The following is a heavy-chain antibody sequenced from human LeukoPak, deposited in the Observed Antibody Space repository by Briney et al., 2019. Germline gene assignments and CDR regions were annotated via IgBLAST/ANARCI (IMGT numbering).Heavy chain of an antibody. Sequence: SETLSLTCTVSGGSISSYYWSWIRQPAGKGLEWIGRIYTSGSTNYNPSLKSRVTMSVDTSKNQFSLKLSSVTAADTAVYYCARAGYDSSGYYVGDAFDIWGQGTTVTVSS. D-gene: IGHD3-22*01. CDR1: GGSISSYY. CDR2: IYTSGST. J-gene: IGHJ3*02. V-gene: IGHV4-4*07. CDR3: ARAGYDSSGYYVGDAFDI.